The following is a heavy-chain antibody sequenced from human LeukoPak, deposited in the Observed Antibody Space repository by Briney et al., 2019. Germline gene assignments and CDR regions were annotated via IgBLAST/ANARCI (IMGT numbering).Heavy chain of an antibody. D-gene: IGHD5-18*01. CDR3: ARDINSDTAMSY. V-gene: IGHV4-61*02. Sequence: SQTLSLTCTVSGGSISSGSYYWSWIRQPAGKGLEWIGRIYTSGGTNYNPSLKSRVTISVDTSKNQFSLKLSSVTAADTAVYYCARDINSDTAMSYWGQGTLVTVSS. CDR1: GGSISSGSYY. CDR2: IYTSGGT. J-gene: IGHJ4*02.